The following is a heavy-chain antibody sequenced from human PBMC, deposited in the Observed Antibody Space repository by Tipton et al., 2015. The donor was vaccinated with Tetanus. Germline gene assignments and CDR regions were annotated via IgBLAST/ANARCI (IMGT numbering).Heavy chain of an antibody. Sequence: GLVKPSETLSLICTVSGGSMNSYYWSWIRQPPGKGLEWIGYIYYTGCTNYNPSLKSGGTISLDTSKNQFSLKLTSVSAADTAVYYCARLTGHSMDVVDYYYFGMDVWGQGTKVTVSS. CDR3: ARLTGHSMDVVDYYYFGMDV. D-gene: IGHD2-21*01. CDR2: IYYTGCT. J-gene: IGHJ6*02. CDR1: GGSMNSYY. V-gene: IGHV4-59*01.